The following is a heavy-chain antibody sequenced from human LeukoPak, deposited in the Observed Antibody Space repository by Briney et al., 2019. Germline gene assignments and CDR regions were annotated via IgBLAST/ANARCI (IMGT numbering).Heavy chain of an antibody. CDR3: ARDWAAAGSSFDY. V-gene: IGHV4-38-2*02. CDR1: GYSISSGYY. D-gene: IGHD6-13*01. Sequence: SETLSFTCTVSGYSISSGYYWGWIRQPPGKGLEWIGSIYHSGSTYYNPSLKSRVTISVDTSKNQFSLKLSSVTAADTAVYYCARDWAAAGSSFDYWGQGTLVTVSS. J-gene: IGHJ4*02. CDR2: IYHSGST.